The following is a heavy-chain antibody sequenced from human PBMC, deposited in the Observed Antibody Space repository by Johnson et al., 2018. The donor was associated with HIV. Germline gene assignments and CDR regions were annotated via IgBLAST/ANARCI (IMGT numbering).Heavy chain of an antibody. CDR2: ISWNSGST. CDR1: GFTFDDYA. Sequence: VQLVESGGGLVQPGRSLRLSCAASGFTFDDYAMHWVRQAPGKGLEWVSGISWNSGSTGYADSVKGRFTISSDNAKNSLYLQMNSLRVDDTALYYCARAPKQGFRDFAGGAFDVWGQGTMVTVSS. V-gene: IGHV3-9*01. CDR3: ARAPKQGFRDFAGGAFDV. D-gene: IGHD2-21*02. J-gene: IGHJ3*01.